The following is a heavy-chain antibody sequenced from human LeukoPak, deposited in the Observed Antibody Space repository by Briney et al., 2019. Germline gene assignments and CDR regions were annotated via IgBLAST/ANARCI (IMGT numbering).Heavy chain of an antibody. CDR2: INWNGGST. CDR3: ARLWEDSSGYYHRSVYMDV. J-gene: IGHJ6*03. CDR1: GFTFDDYG. V-gene: IGHV3-20*04. D-gene: IGHD3-22*01. Sequence: GGSLRLSCAASGFTFDDYGMSWVRQAPGKGLEWVSGINWNGGSTGYADSVKGRFSTSRDNAKNSLYLQMNSLRAEERAFYYCARLWEDSSGYYHRSVYMDVWGKGTTVTVSS.